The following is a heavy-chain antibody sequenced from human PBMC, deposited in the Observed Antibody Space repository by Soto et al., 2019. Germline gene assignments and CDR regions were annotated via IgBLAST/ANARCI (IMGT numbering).Heavy chain of an antibody. V-gene: IGHV3-53*04. CDR2: IYRGGST. Sequence: EVQLVESGGGVVQPGGSLRLSCVASGFSVSDFYMAWVRQAPGKGLESVSLIYRGGSTYYRDSVKGRFTISRDHSKNTLYLQMDSLRPEDTAVYYCARSGGSGLDYWGQGALATVSS. D-gene: IGHD3-10*01. J-gene: IGHJ4*02. CDR1: GFSVSDFY. CDR3: ARSGGSGLDY.